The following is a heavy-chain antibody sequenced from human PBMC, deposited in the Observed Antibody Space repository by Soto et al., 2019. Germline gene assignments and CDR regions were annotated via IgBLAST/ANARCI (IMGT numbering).Heavy chain of an antibody. CDR2: IYSGGST. CDR1: GFTVSSNY. Sequence: GGSLRLSCSASGFTVSSNYMSWVRQAPGKGLEWVSVIYSGGSTYYADSVKGRFTISRDNSKNTLYLQMNSLRAEDTAVYYCARAVGSGWYGEDYWGQGTLVTVSS. V-gene: IGHV3-66*01. J-gene: IGHJ4*02. D-gene: IGHD6-19*01. CDR3: ARAVGSGWYGEDY.